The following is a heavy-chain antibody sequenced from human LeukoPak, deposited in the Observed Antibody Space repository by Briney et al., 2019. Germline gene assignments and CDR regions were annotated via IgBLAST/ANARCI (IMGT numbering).Heavy chain of an antibody. J-gene: IGHJ2*01. CDR3: ARPHGGNYWYFDL. Sequence: PPGGSLRPSCAASGFTVSSNYMSWVRQAPGKGLEWVSVIYSGGSTYYADSVKGRFTISRDNSKNTLFLQMNSLRAEDTAVYYCARPHGGNYWYFDLWGRGTLVTVSS. D-gene: IGHD4-23*01. CDR2: IYSGGST. V-gene: IGHV3-53*01. CDR1: GFTVSSNY.